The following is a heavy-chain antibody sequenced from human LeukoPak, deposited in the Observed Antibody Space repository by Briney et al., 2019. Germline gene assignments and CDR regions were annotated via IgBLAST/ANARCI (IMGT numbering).Heavy chain of an antibody. D-gene: IGHD6-13*01. J-gene: IGHJ4*02. CDR2: ISYDGSNK. CDR1: GFTFSSYW. V-gene: IGHV3-30*18. CDR3: AKGSIAAAFDY. Sequence: GGSLRLSCAASGFTFSSYWMSWVRQAPGKGLEWVAVISYDGSNKYYADSVKGRFTISRDNSKNTLYLQMNSLRAEDTAVYYCAKGSIAAAFDYWGQGTLVTVSS.